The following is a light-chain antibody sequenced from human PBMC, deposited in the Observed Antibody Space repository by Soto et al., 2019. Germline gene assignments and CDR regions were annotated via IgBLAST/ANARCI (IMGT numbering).Light chain of an antibody. CDR3: QHYSTFPRT. J-gene: IGKJ1*01. V-gene: IGKV1-5*03. Sequence: IAITQSSASRSAAGEGRVTISRRDSQNISKLCAWYQEKPGKAPKLLIYAASNLKSGVPSRFSGSGSGTEFTLTISSLQIDDFATYYCQHYSTFPRTFGPGTKVDIK. CDR2: AAS. CDR1: QNISKL.